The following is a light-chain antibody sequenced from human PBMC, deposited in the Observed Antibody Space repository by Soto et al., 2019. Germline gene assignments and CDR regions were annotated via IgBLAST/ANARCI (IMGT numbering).Light chain of an antibody. V-gene: IGKV3-11*01. CDR2: DAS. Sequence: EIVLTQTPATLSLSPGERATLSCRASQSVSSFLAWSQQNPGQAPRILIYDASNRATGVPARFSGSGSGTDFSVTISSLEPEDFAVYYCPERSNWPFTCGPGTKVDVK. CDR3: PERSNWPFT. J-gene: IGKJ3*01. CDR1: QSVSSF.